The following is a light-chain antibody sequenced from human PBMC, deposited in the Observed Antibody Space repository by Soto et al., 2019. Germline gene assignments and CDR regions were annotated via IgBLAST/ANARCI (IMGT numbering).Light chain of an antibody. V-gene: IGKV1-5*03. CDR2: RAS. Sequence: DIQMTQSPSTLSASVGDRVTLTCRASQSISSWLAWYQQKPGKAPKLLIYRASNLDSGVPSRFSGSGSGTEFTLTISSLQPDAFATYYCQQYKGFPLTFGGGTKVEI. CDR3: QQYKGFPLT. J-gene: IGKJ4*01. CDR1: QSISSW.